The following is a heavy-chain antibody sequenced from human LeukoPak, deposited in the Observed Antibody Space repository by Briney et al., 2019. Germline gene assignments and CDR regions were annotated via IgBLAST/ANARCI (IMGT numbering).Heavy chain of an antibody. CDR2: MNPNSGNT. J-gene: IGHJ6*02. V-gene: IGHV1-8*01. CDR3: AVHEGIFYYYYGMDV. Sequence: GASVKVSCKASGYTFTSYDINWVRQATGQGLEWMGWMNPNSGNTGYAQKFQGRVTMTRNTSISTAYMELSSLRSEDTAVYYCAVHEGIFYYYYGMDVWGQGTTVTVSS. CDR1: GYTFTSYD. D-gene: IGHD3-3*01.